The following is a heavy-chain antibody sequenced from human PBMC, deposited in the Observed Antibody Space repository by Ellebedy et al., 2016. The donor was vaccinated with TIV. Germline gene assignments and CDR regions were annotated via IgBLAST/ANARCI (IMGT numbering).Heavy chain of an antibody. V-gene: IGHV3-11*01. CDR1: GFTFSDYY. Sequence: GESLKISCAASGFTFSDYYMSWIRQAPGKGLECVSYITSSGSPTYYADSVRGRFTISRDNAKNSLYLQMNSLRAEDTAVYFCARDTRFIDQQHNWFDPWGQGTLVTVSS. D-gene: IGHD1/OR15-1a*01. CDR3: ARDTRFIDQQHNWFDP. CDR2: ITSSGSPT. J-gene: IGHJ5*02.